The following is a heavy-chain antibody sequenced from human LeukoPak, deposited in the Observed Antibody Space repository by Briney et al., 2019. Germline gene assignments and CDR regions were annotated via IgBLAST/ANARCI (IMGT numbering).Heavy chain of an antibody. CDR1: GFTFSSYA. V-gene: IGHV3-23*01. J-gene: IGHJ5*02. CDR2: ISGSGGST. Sequence: GGSLRLSCAASGFTFSSYAMSWVRQAPGKGLEWVSAISGSGGSTYYADSVKGRFTISRDNSNNTLYLQMNSLRVEDTAVYYCAKDAQVTVTSRFDPWGQGTLVTVSS. CDR3: AKDAQVTVTSRFDP. D-gene: IGHD4-17*01.